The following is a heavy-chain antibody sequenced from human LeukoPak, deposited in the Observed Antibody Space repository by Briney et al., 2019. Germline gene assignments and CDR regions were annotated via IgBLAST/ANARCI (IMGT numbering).Heavy chain of an antibody. J-gene: IGHJ3*02. CDR1: GGSFSGYY. V-gene: IGHV4-34*01. Sequence: SETLSLTCAVYGGSFSGYYWSWIRQPPGKGLEWIGEINHSGSTNYNPSLKSRVTISVDTSKNQFSLKLSSVTAADTAVYYCAREVDYDSSGYYYGAFDIWGQGTMVTVPS. CDR2: INHSGST. CDR3: AREVDYDSSGYYYGAFDI. D-gene: IGHD3-22*01.